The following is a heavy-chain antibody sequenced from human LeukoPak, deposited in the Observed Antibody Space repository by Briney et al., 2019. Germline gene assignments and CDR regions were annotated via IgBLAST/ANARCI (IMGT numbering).Heavy chain of an antibody. CDR3: ARTAAGRRTGDLLEYYYYGMDV. D-gene: IGHD6-13*01. CDR2: INYSGST. Sequence: SETLSLTCAGYGGSFSGYYWGWIRQPPGKGLEWIGEINYSGSTNYNPSLKSRVTISVDTSKNQFSLKLSSVTAADTAVYYCARTAAGRRTGDLLEYYYYGMDVWGQGTTVTVSS. J-gene: IGHJ6*02. V-gene: IGHV4-34*01. CDR1: GGSFSGYY.